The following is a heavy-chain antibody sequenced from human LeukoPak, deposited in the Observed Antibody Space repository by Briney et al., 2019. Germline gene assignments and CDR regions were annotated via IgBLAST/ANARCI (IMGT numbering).Heavy chain of an antibody. J-gene: IGHJ4*02. CDR2: IYYSGST. CDR3: ARVGKDGSTSPLDY. D-gene: IGHD5-24*01. CDR1: GGSISSYY. V-gene: IGHV4-59*01. Sequence: SETLSVNCTVSGGSISSYYWSWIRQPPGKGLEWIGYIYYSGSTNYNPSLKSRVTISVDTSKNQFSLKLSSVTAADTAVYYCARVGKDGSTSPLDYWGQGTLVTVSS.